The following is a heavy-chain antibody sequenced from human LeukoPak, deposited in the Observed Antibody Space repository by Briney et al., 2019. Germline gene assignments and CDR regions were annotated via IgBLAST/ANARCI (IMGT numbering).Heavy chain of an antibody. Sequence: PGRSLRLSCAASGFTFSSYGMHWVRQAPGKGLEWVAIIYSGGGNTKYYAESLKDRFTISRDDSKDTVYLQMNSLRVEDTAVYYCVVILVPGGVWHFDLWGRGTLVTVSS. CDR2: IYSGGGNTK. CDR1: GFTFSSYG. J-gene: IGHJ2*01. V-gene: IGHV3-33*03. CDR3: VVILVPGGVWHFDL. D-gene: IGHD2-2*01.